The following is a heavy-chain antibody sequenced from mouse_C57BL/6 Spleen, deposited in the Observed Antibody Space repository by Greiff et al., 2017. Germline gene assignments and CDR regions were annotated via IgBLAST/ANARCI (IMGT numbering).Heavy chain of an antibody. CDR2: IRNKANGYTT. V-gene: IGHV7-3*01. CDR1: GFTFTDYY. Sequence: EVKLVESGGGLVQPGGSLSLSCAASGFTFTDYYMSWVRQPPGKALEWLGFIRNKANGYTTEYSASVKGRFTISRDNSQSILYLQMNALRAEDSATYYCPSYDYDCGFDYWGQGTTLTVSS. J-gene: IGHJ2*01. CDR3: PSYDYDCGFDY. D-gene: IGHD2-4*01.